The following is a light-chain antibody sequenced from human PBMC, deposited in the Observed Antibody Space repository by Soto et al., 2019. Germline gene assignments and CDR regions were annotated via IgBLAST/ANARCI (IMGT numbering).Light chain of an antibody. CDR2: EGT. J-gene: IGLJ1*01. Sequence: QSVLAQPSSVSGSPGQSITISCTGTSTDVGGYNYVSWYQHHSGKAPTLLIYEGTNRPSGIPVRFSGSKSVNTASLTISGLQAEDESDYYCGSYTSTDTPFVFGTGTKVTVL. CDR1: STDVGGYNY. CDR3: GSYTSTDTPFV. V-gene: IGLV2-14*01.